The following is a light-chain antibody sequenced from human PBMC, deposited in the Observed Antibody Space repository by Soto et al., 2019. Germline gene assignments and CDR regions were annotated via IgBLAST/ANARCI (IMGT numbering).Light chain of an antibody. Sequence: DIQMTQSPSTLSASVGDGVTITCRASQSIGSWLGWYQQKPGKAPKLLIYKATNLQSGVPSRFSGSGSGTDFSLTISSLQPVDSATYFCQQYNDFQYTFGPWTKLEI. CDR3: QQYNDFQYT. V-gene: IGKV1-5*03. J-gene: IGKJ2*01. CDR1: QSIGSW. CDR2: KAT.